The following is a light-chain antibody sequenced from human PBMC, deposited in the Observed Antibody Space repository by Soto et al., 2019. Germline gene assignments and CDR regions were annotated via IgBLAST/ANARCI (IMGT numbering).Light chain of an antibody. CDR1: SSDIGAYNF. CDR3: SSYTSTTTRV. V-gene: IGLV2-14*01. J-gene: IGLJ3*02. Sequence: QSALTQPASVSGSPGQSITISCTGTSSDIGAYNFVSWYQQHPGKAPKLMIYEVSNRPSGVSYRFSGSKSGSTASLTISGLQAEDEADYYCSSYTSTTTRVFGGGTQLTVL. CDR2: EVS.